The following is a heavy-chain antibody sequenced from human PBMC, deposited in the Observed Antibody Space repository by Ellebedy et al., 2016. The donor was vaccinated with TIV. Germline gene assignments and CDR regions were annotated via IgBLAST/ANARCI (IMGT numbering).Heavy chain of an antibody. D-gene: IGHD1-7*01. Sequence: GESLKISXAASGFTFSSYAMHWVRQAPGKGLEWVAVISYDGSNKYYADSVKGRFTISRDNSKNTLYLQMNSLRAEDTAVYYCAREAEDWNYVDFAAFDIWGQGTMVTVSS. CDR2: ISYDGSNK. CDR1: GFTFSSYA. V-gene: IGHV3-30-3*01. CDR3: AREAEDWNYVDFAAFDI. J-gene: IGHJ3*02.